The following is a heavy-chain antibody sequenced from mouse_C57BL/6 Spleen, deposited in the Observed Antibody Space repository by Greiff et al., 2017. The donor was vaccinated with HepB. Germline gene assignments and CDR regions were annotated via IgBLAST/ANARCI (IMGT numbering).Heavy chain of an antibody. V-gene: IGHV14-1*01. CDR3: TYYDGYSSWFAS. CDR1: GFNIKDYY. D-gene: IGHD2-3*01. J-gene: IGHJ3*01. Sequence: EVQLQQSGAELVRPGASVKLSCTASGFNIKDYYMHWVKQRPEQGLEWIGRIDPEDGDTEYAPKFQGKATMTADTSSNTASLQLSSLTSEDTAVYYCTYYDGYSSWFASWGQGTLVTVSA. CDR2: IDPEDGDT.